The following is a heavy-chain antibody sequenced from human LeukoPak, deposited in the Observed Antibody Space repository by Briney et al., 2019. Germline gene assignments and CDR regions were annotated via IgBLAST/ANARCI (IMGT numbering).Heavy chain of an antibody. CDR2: ISGSGGST. CDR3: ARAQSDSSGYYYVGDY. V-gene: IGHV3-23*01. D-gene: IGHD3-22*01. J-gene: IGHJ4*02. CDR1: GFTFSSYA. Sequence: PGGSLRLSCAASGFTFSSYAMSWVRQAPGKGLEWVSAISGSGGSTYYADSVKGRFTISRDNSKNTLYLQMNSLRAEDTAVYYCARAQSDSSGYYYVGDYWGQGTLVTVSS.